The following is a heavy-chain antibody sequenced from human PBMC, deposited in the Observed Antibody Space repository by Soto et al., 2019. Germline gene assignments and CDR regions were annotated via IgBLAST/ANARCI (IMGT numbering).Heavy chain of an antibody. CDR2: ISAYNGNT. J-gene: IGHJ3*02. CDR3: ARTRVVVVVAAWGYAFDI. Sequence: ASVKVSCKASGYTFTSYGISWVRQAPGQGLEWMGWISAYNGNTNHAQKLQGRVTMTTDTSTSTAYMELRSLRSDDTAVYYCARTRVVVVVAAWGYAFDIWGQGTMVTVSS. D-gene: IGHD2-15*01. CDR1: GYTFTSYG. V-gene: IGHV1-18*04.